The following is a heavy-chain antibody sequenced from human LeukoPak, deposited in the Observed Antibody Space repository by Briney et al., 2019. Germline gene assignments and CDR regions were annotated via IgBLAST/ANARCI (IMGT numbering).Heavy chain of an antibody. CDR1: GFTFDDYA. V-gene: IGHV3-9*01. D-gene: IGHD6-13*01. CDR2: ISWNSGSI. J-gene: IGHJ4*02. Sequence: GGSLRLSCAASGFTFDDYAMHWVRQAPGKGLEWVSGISWNSGSIDYADSVKGRFTISRDNAKNSLYLQMNSLRAEDTAVYYCARDSRSGSHFDYWGQGTLVTVSS. CDR3: ARDSRSGSHFDY.